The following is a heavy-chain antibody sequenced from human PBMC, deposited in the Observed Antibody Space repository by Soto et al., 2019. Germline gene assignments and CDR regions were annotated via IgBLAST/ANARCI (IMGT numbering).Heavy chain of an antibody. Sequence: QVQLVQSGAEVKKPGASVKVSCKASGYTFTSYGISWVRQAPGQGLEWMGWISAYNGNTNYAQELQGRVTMTTDTSTRTAYLERRSLRSDDTAGYYCAREFKLGAVAGGMDVWGQGTTVTVSS. V-gene: IGHV1-18*01. CDR1: GYTFTSYG. CDR2: ISAYNGNT. D-gene: IGHD6-19*01. J-gene: IGHJ6*02. CDR3: AREFKLGAVAGGMDV.